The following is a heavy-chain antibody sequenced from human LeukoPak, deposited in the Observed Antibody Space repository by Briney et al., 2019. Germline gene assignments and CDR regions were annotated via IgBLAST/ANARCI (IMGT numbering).Heavy chain of an antibody. CDR3: ATATYYYDSSGYEDAFDI. D-gene: IGHD3-22*01. J-gene: IGHJ3*02. CDR1: GGSISSSSYY. Sequence: SETLSLTCTVSGGSISSSSYYWGWIRQPPGKGLEWIGSIYYSGSTYYNPSLKSRVTISVDTSKNQFSLKLSSVTAADTAVYYCATATYYYDSSGYEDAFDIWGQGTMVTVSS. CDR2: IYYSGST. V-gene: IGHV4-39*01.